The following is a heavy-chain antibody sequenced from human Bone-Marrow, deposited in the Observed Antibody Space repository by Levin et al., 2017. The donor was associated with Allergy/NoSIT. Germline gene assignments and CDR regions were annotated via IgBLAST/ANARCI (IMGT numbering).Heavy chain of an antibody. CDR3: ASPGGSGWSRAFDS. Sequence: PGGSLRLSCAASGLTFSIYGMHWVRLAPGKGLEWVAVISYDGSNIYYAASVKGRFTISRDNSKNTLYLQMNSLRVEDTAVYYCASPGGSGWSRAFDSWGQGTLVTVSS. V-gene: IGHV3-30*03. J-gene: IGHJ3*02. CDR2: ISYDGSNI. D-gene: IGHD6-19*01. CDR1: GLTFSIYG.